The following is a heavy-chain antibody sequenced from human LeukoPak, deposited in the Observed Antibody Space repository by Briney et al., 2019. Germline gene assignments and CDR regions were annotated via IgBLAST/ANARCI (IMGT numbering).Heavy chain of an antibody. CDR3: ARASITMIVRPAFDI. D-gene: IGHD3-22*01. CDR2: IYYSGST. V-gene: IGHV4-31*03. Sequence: SETLSLTCTVSGGSISSGGYYWSWIRQHPGKGLEWIGYIYYSGSTYYNPSLKSRVTISVDTSKNQFSLKLSSVTAADTAVYYCARASITMIVRPAFDIWSQGTMVTVSS. CDR1: GGSISSGGYY. J-gene: IGHJ3*02.